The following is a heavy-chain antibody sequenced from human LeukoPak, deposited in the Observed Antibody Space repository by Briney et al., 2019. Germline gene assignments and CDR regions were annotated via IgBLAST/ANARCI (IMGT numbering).Heavy chain of an antibody. CDR2: IIPILGIA. CDR1: GGTFSTYA. CDR3: ASPTIDYDILTGYYYYYGMDV. V-gene: IGHV1-69*04. D-gene: IGHD3-9*01. Sequence: SVKVSCKASGGTFSTYAVSWVRQAPGQGLEWMGRIIPILGIANYAQKFQGRVTITADKSTSTAYMELSSLRSEDTAVYYCASPTIDYDILTGYYYYYGMDVWGQGTTVTVSS. J-gene: IGHJ6*02.